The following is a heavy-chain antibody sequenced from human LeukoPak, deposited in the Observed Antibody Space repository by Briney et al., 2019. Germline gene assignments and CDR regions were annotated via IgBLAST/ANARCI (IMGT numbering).Heavy chain of an antibody. D-gene: IGHD5-12*01. CDR2: IYHSGST. CDR3: ARDGYSGNDGL. J-gene: IGHJ4*02. Sequence: PSETLSLTCTVSGYSISSGYYWAGIRPPPGKGLEWIGSIYHSGSTYYNPSLKSRVTISVDTSKNQFSLKMSSVTAADTAVYYCARDGYSGNDGLWGQGTLVTVSS. CDR1: GYSISSGYY. V-gene: IGHV4-38-2*02.